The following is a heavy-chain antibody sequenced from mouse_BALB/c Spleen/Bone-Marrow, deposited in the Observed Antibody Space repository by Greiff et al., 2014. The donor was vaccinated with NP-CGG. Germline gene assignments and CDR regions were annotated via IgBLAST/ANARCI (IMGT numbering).Heavy chain of an antibody. D-gene: IGHD2-1*01. V-gene: IGHV1S127*01. CDR3: TRYGNYAMDY. Sequence: QVQLQQPGAELVKPGAPVKMSCKASGYTFTSYWMHWVKQRPGQGLEWIGVIDPSDSYTSYNQKFKGKATLTVDTSSSTAYMQRSSLTSEDAAVYYCTRYGNYAMDYWGQGTSVTVSS. CDR1: GYTFTSYW. CDR2: IDPSDSYT. J-gene: IGHJ4*01.